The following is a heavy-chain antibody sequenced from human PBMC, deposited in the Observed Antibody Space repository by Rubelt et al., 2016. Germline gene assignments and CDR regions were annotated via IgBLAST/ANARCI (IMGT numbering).Heavy chain of an antibody. D-gene: IGHD3-10*01. CDR1: GFTFSSYS. J-gene: IGHJ4*02. V-gene: IGHV3-48*02. CDR2: ISGSSSTI. CDR3: ARSRGFGSGSYY. Sequence: EVQLVESGGGLVQPGGSLRLSCAASGFTFSSYSMNWVRQAPGKGLEWLSYISGSSSTIYYADSVKGRFTISRENAKNSLYLQMNSLRDEDTAVYYCARSRGFGSGSYYWGQGTLVTVSS.